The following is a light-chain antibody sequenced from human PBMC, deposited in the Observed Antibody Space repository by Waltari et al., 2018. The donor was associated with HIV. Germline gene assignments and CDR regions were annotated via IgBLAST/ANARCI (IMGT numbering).Light chain of an antibody. Sequence: QSALTQPASVSGSPGQSITISCTGTSSDVGGYNLVSWYQQHPGKAPKLMIYEVSKRASGVSNRFSGSKSGNTASLTISWLQAEDEADYYCCAYAGSTTYVIFGGGTKLTVL. V-gene: IGLV2-23*02. J-gene: IGLJ2*01. CDR1: SSDVGGYNL. CDR2: EVS. CDR3: CAYAGSTTYVI.